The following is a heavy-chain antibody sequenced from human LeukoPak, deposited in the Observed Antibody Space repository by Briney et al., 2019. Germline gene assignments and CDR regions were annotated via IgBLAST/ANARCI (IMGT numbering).Heavy chain of an antibody. CDR2: IYSGGST. D-gene: IGHD3-22*01. J-gene: IGHJ4*02. V-gene: IGHV3-53*01. CDR1: GFTVSDTY. Sequence: PGGSLRLSCAASGFTVSDTYMSWVRQAPGKGLEWVSVIYSGGSTRYADSVKGRFTLSRDNSKNTLYLQMNSLKTEDTAVYYCTTDVAGAMIVVEDYWGQGTLVTVSS. CDR3: TTDVAGAMIVVEDY.